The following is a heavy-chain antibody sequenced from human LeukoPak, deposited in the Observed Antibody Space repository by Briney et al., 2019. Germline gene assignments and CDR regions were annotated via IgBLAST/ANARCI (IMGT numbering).Heavy chain of an antibody. Sequence: ASVKVSCKASGYTFTSYGISWVRQAPGQGLEWMGWIGAYNGNTNYAQKLQGRVTMTTDTSTSTAYMELRSLRSDDTAVYYCARDYYDSSGYVSSYWGQGTLVTVSS. D-gene: IGHD3-22*01. CDR1: GYTFTSYG. J-gene: IGHJ4*02. V-gene: IGHV1-18*01. CDR2: IGAYNGNT. CDR3: ARDYYDSSGYVSSY.